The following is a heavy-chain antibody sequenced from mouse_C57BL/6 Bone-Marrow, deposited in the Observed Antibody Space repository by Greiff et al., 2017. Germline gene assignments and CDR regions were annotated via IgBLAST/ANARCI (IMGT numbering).Heavy chain of an antibody. CDR1: GFSLTSYA. Sequence: VKVVESGPGLVAPSQSLSITCTVSGFSLTSYAISWVRQPPGKGLEWLGVIWTGGGTNYNSALKSRLSISKDNSKSQVFLKMNSLQTDDTARYYCARGPLYYDGYYAMDYWGQGTSVTVSS. V-gene: IGHV2-9-1*01. CDR3: ARGPLYYDGYYAMDY. D-gene: IGHD2-4*01. CDR2: IWTGGGT. J-gene: IGHJ4*01.